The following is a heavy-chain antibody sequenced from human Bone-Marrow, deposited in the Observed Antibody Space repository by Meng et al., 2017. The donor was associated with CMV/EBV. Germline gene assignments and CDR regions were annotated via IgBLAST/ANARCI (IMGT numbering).Heavy chain of an antibody. J-gene: IGHJ6*02. Sequence: GESLKISCAASGFTFSSYGMHWVRQAPGKGLEWVAVIWYDGSNKYYADSVKGRFTISRDNSKNTLYLQMNSLRAEDTAVYYCARDLRSSGSYYYYYGMDVWGQGTTVTVSS. CDR1: GFTFSSYG. CDR3: ARDLRSSGSYYYYYGMDV. D-gene: IGHD6-19*01. V-gene: IGHV3-33*01. CDR2: IWYDGSNK.